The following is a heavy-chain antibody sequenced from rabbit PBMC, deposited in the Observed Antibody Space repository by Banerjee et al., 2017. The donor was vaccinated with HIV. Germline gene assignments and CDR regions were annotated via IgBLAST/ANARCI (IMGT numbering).Heavy chain of an antibody. CDR2: IGAGSNSA. J-gene: IGHJ4*01. V-gene: IGHV1S45*01. CDR3: ARDAGYAGSNL. Sequence: QEHLEESGGDLVKPEGSLTLTCTASGFSFSNNYWLCWVRQAPGKGLEWIACIGAGSNSAYYATWAKGRFTISKSSATTVTLQMTSLTSADTASYFGARDAGYAGSNLWGPGTLVTVS. D-gene: IGHD4-2*01. CDR1: GFSFSNNYW.